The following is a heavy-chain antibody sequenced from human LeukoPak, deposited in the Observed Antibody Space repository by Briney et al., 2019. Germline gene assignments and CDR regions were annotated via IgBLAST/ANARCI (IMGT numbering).Heavy chain of an antibody. D-gene: IGHD1-14*01. J-gene: IGHJ4*02. CDR3: ARGGLEPVDY. V-gene: IGHV3-74*01. CDR1: GFTFSTFW. Sequence: GGSLRLSCAASGFTFSTFWMHWVRQAPGKGLVWVSRINPEETTTNYADAVKGRFTISRDNAKNTLYLQMNSLRAEDTAVYYCARGGLEPVDYWGQGTLVTVSS. CDR2: INPEETTT.